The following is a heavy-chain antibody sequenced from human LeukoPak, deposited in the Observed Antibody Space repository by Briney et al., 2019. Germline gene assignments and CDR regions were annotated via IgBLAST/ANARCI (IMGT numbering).Heavy chain of an antibody. CDR1: GGSISSGGYS. CDR2: IFHSGST. CDR3: ARGLPYLY. J-gene: IGHJ4*02. Sequence: SSKTLSLTCAVSGGSISSGGYSWSWIRQPPGKGLECIGYIFHSGSTYYNPSLKSRVTISVDRSKNQFSLKVNSVTAADTAVYYCARGLPYLYWGQGTLVTVSS. V-gene: IGHV4-30-2*01. D-gene: IGHD2-21*02.